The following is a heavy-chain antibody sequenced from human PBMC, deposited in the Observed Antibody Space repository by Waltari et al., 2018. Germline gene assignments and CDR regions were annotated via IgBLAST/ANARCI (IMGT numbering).Heavy chain of an antibody. CDR3: ARGLIEYPAS. J-gene: IGHJ5*02. Sequence: QVQLQQWGAGLLKPSETLSLTCAVYGGSFSGYYWSWIRQPPGKGLEWIGEINHSGSTNYNPFLKSRVTISVDTSKNQFSLKLSSVTAADTAVYYCARGLIEYPASWGQGTLVTVSS. CDR2: INHSGST. V-gene: IGHV4-34*01. CDR1: GGSFSGYY. D-gene: IGHD2-2*02.